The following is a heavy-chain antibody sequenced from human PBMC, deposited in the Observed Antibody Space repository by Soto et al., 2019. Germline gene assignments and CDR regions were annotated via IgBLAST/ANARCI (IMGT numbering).Heavy chain of an antibody. CDR3: ARVPPQGHGSGYYWKDAFDI. Sequence: SETLSLTCAVSGGSISSGGYSWSWIRQPPGKGLEWIGFIYHSGNSFYNPSLKTRVTTSVDRSRNQFSLKLTSVTAADTAVYYCARVPPQGHGSGYYWKDAFDIWGQGTMVTVSS. V-gene: IGHV4-30-2*01. CDR1: GGSISSGGYS. CDR2: IYHSGNS. D-gene: IGHD3-22*01. J-gene: IGHJ3*02.